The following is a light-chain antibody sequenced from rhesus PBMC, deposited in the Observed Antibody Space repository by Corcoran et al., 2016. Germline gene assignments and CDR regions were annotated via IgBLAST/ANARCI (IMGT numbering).Light chain of an antibody. Sequence: DIQMTQSPSSLSASVGDSVTITCRASQGISSWVAWYQQKPGQAPPLLIYKASNLQSGVPSRLSGNGSVTDFTLTIGSLQPEDFATYYCHQYNSAPFTFGPGTKLDIK. J-gene: IGKJ3*01. CDR2: KAS. CDR1: QGISSW. V-gene: IGKV1-21*01. CDR3: HQYNSAPFT.